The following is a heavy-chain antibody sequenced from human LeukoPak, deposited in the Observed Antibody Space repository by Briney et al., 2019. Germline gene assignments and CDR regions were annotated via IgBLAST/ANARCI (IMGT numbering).Heavy chain of an antibody. J-gene: IGHJ4*02. CDR2: ISYDGSNK. CDR3: ASTPPNHYYASSGYYPDY. D-gene: IGHD3-22*01. CDR1: GFTFSSYA. V-gene: IGHV3-30-3*01. Sequence: GGSLRLSCAASGFTFSSYAMHWVRQAPGKGLEWVAVISYDGSNKYYADSVKGRFTISRDNSKNTLYLQMNSLRAEDTAVYYCASTPPNHYYASSGYYPDYWGQGTLVTASS.